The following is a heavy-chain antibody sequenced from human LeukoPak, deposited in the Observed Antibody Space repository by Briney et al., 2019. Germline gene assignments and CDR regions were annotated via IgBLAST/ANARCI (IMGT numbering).Heavy chain of an antibody. CDR1: GYTLTELS. CDR2: FDPEDSET. J-gene: IGHJ5*02. V-gene: IGHV1-24*01. D-gene: IGHD6-19*01. CDR3: APSWGSSGWYSWFDP. Sequence: ASVKVSCKVSGYTLTELSMHWVRQAPGEGLEWMGGFDPEDSETIYAQKFQGRVTMTEDTSTDTAYMEVSSLRSEDTAVYYCAPSWGSSGWYSWFDPWGQGTLVTVSP.